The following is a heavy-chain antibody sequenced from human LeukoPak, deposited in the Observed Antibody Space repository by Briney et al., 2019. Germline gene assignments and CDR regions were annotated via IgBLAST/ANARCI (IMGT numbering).Heavy chain of an antibody. J-gene: IGHJ4*02. Sequence: SETLSLTCTVSGGSISSYYWNWIRQPPGKGLEWIGHVYYSGTTNYNPSLKSRVTISVDTSKNQFSLNLSSVTAADTAVYYCARSSGSYWYWGQGTLVTVSS. CDR2: VYYSGTT. CDR1: GGSISSYY. D-gene: IGHD1-26*01. CDR3: ARSSGSYWY. V-gene: IGHV4-59*01.